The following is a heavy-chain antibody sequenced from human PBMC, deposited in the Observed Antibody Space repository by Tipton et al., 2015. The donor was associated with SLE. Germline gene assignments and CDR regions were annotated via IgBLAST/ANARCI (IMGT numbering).Heavy chain of an antibody. V-gene: IGHV4-34*01. D-gene: IGHD4-23*01. CDR1: GASFSGYY. CDR2: INQAIGT. CDR3: GRGRTDAWELVGY. Sequence: TLSLTCAVYGASFSGYYWTWVRQPPGKGLEWIGEINQAIGTNYNPDLKSRVTISMDTSKIQFSLKLNSVTATDTAVYYCGRGRTDAWELVGYWGQGTLVTVSS. J-gene: IGHJ4*02.